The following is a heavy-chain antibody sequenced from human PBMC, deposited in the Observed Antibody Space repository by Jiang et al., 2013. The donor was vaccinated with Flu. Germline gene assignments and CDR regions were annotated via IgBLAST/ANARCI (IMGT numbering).Heavy chain of an antibody. CDR2: SLQWER. J-gene: IGHJ4*02. D-gene: IGHD3-22*01. Sequence: GGSISSTNSYWGWIRAAPREGPGVAWEYSLQWERLPQTRPLKSRVTISEDTSKNQLSLRLSSVTAADTAMYYCSRVGSEYAYSGYYPYWGQGILVTVSS. V-gene: IGHV4-39*07. CDR1: GGSISSTNSY. CDR3: SRVGSEYAYSGYYPY.